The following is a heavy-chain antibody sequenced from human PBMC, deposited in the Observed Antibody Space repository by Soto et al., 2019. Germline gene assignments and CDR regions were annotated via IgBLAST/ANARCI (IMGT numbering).Heavy chain of an antibody. CDR1: GGSISSYY. CDR3: ARDPGITGTTDYFDN. Sequence: SETLSLTCTVSGGSISSYYWNWIRQSPGKGLEWIGYIYYSGSTNYNPTLKSRVTISVDTPKNQFSLKLSSVTAADTAVYYCARDPGITGTTDYFDNRGQGTLVTVSS. CDR2: IYYSGST. J-gene: IGHJ4*02. D-gene: IGHD1-7*01. V-gene: IGHV4-59*01.